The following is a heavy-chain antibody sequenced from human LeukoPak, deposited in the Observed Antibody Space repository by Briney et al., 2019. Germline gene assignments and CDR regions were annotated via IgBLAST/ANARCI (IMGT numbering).Heavy chain of an antibody. Sequence: ASVKVSCKASRYTFTSYDINWVRQAPGQGLEWMGWMNPNSGNTGYAQKFQGRVTMTRNTSISTAYMGLSSLTSEATAVYYCARKNYGSKRWFDPWGQGTLFTVSS. CDR2: MNPNSGNT. J-gene: IGHJ5*02. CDR1: RYTFTSYD. D-gene: IGHD4/OR15-4a*01. V-gene: IGHV1-8*01. CDR3: ARKNYGSKRWFDP.